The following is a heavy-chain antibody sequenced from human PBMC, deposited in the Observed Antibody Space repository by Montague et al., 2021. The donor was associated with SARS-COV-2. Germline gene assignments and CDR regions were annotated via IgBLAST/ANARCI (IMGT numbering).Heavy chain of an antibody. CDR2: INHRGTS. V-gene: IGHV4-34*01. CDR1: GGSFSDYY. CDR3: ARGRQHFNMIVVVMAGGVYYFDY. Sequence: SETLSLTCAVYGGSFSDYYWSWIRQPPGKGLEWIGEINHRGTSNYNPSLKSRVPISVDTSKNHFSLYLGSVTAADTAVYYCARGRQHFNMIVVVMAGGVYYFDYWGQGTLVTVSS. D-gene: IGHD3-22*01. J-gene: IGHJ4*02.